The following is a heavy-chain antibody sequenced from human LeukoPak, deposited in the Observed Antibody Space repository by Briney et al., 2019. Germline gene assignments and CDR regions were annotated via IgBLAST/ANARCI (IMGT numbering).Heavy chain of an antibody. CDR1: GGSISTYY. Sequence: PSETLSLTCTVSGGSISTYYWNWIRQPPGKGLEWIGYIYYIGCTTYNPSLKSRVTISVDTSKNQFSLKLNSVTAADTAVYYCARSGGYSSSWSLWGQGTLVTVSS. V-gene: IGHV4-59*01. D-gene: IGHD6-13*01. J-gene: IGHJ4*02. CDR3: ARSGGYSSSWSL. CDR2: IYYIGCT.